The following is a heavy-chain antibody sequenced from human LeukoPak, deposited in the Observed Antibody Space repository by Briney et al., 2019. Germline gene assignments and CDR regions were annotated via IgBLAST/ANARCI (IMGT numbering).Heavy chain of an antibody. CDR3: ARSPLFGVVIFDY. CDR2: ISGSSSTI. Sequence: PGGSLRLSCAASGFTFSSYSMNWVRQAPGKGLEWVSYISGSSSTIYYADSVKGRFTISRDNAKNSLYLQMNSLRAEDTAVYYCARSPLFGVVIFDYWGQGTLVTVSS. D-gene: IGHD3-3*01. CDR1: GFTFSSYS. J-gene: IGHJ4*02. V-gene: IGHV3-48*01.